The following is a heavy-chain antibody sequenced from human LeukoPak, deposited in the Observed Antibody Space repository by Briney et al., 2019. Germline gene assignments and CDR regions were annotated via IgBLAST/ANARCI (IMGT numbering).Heavy chain of an antibody. CDR3: ARALKDDFGDLYYFDY. Sequence: ASAKVSCKASGYTFTSYGISWVRQAPGQGLEWMGWISAYNGNTNYAQKLQGRVSMTTDTSTSTAYMELRSLRSDDTAVYYCARALKDDFGDLYYFDYWGQGTLVTVSS. D-gene: IGHD4-17*01. CDR2: ISAYNGNT. V-gene: IGHV1-18*01. J-gene: IGHJ4*02. CDR1: GYTFTSYG.